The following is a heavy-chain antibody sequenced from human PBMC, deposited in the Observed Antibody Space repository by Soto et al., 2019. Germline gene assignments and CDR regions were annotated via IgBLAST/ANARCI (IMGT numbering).Heavy chain of an antibody. CDR2: INHSGST. J-gene: IGHJ6*03. Sequence: SETLSLTCAVYGGSFSGYYWSWIRQPPGKGLEWIGEINHSGSTNYNPSLKSRVTISVDTSKNQFSLKLSSVTAADTAVYYCARGSACGVDYVLSRISPGRYYYYDMEVWGKGNPGHRLL. V-gene: IGHV4-34*01. D-gene: IGHD3-16*01. CDR1: GGSFSGYY. CDR3: ARGSACGVDYVLSRISPGRYYYYDMEV.